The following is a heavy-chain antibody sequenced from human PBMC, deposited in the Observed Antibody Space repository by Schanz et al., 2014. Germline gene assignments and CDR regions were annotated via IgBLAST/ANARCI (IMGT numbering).Heavy chain of an antibody. CDR1: GFTFTNYA. CDR3: TADLWFGAVWGVW. J-gene: IGHJ4*02. D-gene: IGHD3-10*01. CDR2: ISDSGDTA. V-gene: IGHV3-23*01. Sequence: EVQLLESGGGLVQPGGSLRLSCAASGFTFTNYAMSWVRQAPGKGLEWVSLISDSGDTAYYADSVKGRFTISRDNFKGALYLQMNSRQTEDTAVYYCTADLWFGAVWGVWWGQGTLVTVSS.